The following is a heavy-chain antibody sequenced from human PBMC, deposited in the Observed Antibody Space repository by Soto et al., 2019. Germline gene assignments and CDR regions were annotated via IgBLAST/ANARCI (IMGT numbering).Heavy chain of an antibody. D-gene: IGHD5-12*01. CDR3: ARDGGYSGYDSLGYYYYMDV. V-gene: IGHV1-2*04. CDR2: INPNSGGT. Sequence: ASVKVSCKASGYTFTGYYMHWVRQAPGQGLEWMGWINPNSGGTNYAQKFQGWVTMTRDTSISTAYMELSRLRSDDTAVYYCARDGGYSGYDSLGYYYYMDVWGKGTTVTSP. CDR1: GYTFTGYY. J-gene: IGHJ6*03.